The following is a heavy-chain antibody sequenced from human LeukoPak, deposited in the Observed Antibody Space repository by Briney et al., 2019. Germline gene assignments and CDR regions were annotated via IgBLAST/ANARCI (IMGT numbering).Heavy chain of an antibody. CDR3: AREGMIFGVFHYMDV. V-gene: IGHV3-7*01. D-gene: IGHD3-3*01. Sequence: PGGSLRLSCVDSRFTFSRYWMSWVRQAPGKGLEWVANIKEDGSEEYYVDSVTGRFTISRDNAKNSLHLQMNSLRAEDTAVYYCAREGMIFGVFHYMDVWGKGTTVSVSS. CDR1: RFTFSRYW. J-gene: IGHJ6*03. CDR2: IKEDGSEE.